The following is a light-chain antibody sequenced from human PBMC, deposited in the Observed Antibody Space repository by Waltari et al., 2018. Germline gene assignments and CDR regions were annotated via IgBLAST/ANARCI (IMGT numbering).Light chain of an antibody. V-gene: IGLV2-11*01. J-gene: IGLJ6*01. CDR2: DVT. Sequence: QAALTQPPSVSGSPGQSVTISCTGTSSDIGGYNYVSWYQQHPGKAPKLMIYDVTKWPSGVSDRFSGSKSDNTASLTISGLQAEDEADYYCSSYAGTNTFVFGSGTKLTVL. CDR1: SSDIGGYNY. CDR3: SSYAGTNTFV.